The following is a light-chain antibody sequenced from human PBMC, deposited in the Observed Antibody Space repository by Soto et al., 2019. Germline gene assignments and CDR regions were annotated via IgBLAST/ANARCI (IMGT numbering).Light chain of an antibody. Sequence: DIQMTQSPSTLSASVGDRVTITCRASQSISSWLAWYQQKPGNAPKLLIYGASTLQSGVPSRFSGSGSGTEFTLTISSLQPEDFATYYCQHLNTYPLTFGPGTKVDIK. J-gene: IGKJ3*01. CDR3: QHLNTYPLT. CDR2: GAS. V-gene: IGKV1-5*01. CDR1: QSISSW.